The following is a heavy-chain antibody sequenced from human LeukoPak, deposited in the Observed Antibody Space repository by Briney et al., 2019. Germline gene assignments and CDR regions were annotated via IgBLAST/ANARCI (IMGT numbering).Heavy chain of an antibody. CDR2: IYYSGST. D-gene: IGHD3-3*01. V-gene: IGHV4-61*08. J-gene: IGHJ4*02. CDR1: GGSISSGGYS. CDR3: ARHQRVTIFGVVIQPLDY. Sequence: PSETLSLTCAVSGGSISSGGYSWSWIRQPPGKGLEWIGYIYYSGSTNYNPSLKSRVTISVDTSKKQFSLKLSSVTAADTAVYYCARHQRVTIFGVVIQPLDYWGQGTLVTVSS.